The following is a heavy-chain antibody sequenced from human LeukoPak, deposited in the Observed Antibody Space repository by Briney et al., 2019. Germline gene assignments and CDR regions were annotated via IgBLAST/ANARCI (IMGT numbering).Heavy chain of an antibody. Sequence: GGSLRLSCAASAFTFSTYGMHWVRQAPGKGLEWAAFIRYDGSNKYYADSVKGRFTISRDNSKNTLWLQMNSLRSEDTAIYYCAKGYDSGWYGFDYWGQGTLVTVSS. J-gene: IGHJ4*02. CDR2: IRYDGSNK. V-gene: IGHV3-30*02. CDR3: AKGYDSGWYGFDY. CDR1: AFTFSTYG. D-gene: IGHD6-13*01.